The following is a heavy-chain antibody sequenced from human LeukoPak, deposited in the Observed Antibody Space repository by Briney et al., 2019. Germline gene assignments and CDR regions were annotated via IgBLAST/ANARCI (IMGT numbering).Heavy chain of an antibody. J-gene: IGHJ4*02. CDR3: ARTITEPGCFDY. Sequence: SETLSLTCAVYGGSFSGYYWSWIRQPPGKGLEWIGEINHSGSTNYNPSLKSRVTISVDTSKNQFSLKLSSVTAADTAMYYCARTITEPGCFDYWGQGTLVTVSS. V-gene: IGHV4-34*01. D-gene: IGHD1-14*01. CDR2: INHSGST. CDR1: GGSFSGYY.